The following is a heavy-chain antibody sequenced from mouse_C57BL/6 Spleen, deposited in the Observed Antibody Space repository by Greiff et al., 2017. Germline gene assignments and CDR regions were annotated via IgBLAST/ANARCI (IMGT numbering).Heavy chain of an antibody. V-gene: IGHV1-26*01. CDR2: INPNNGGT. CDR1: GYTFTDYY. CDR3: AREFGYYGSSYDYFDY. D-gene: IGHD1-1*01. J-gene: IGHJ2*01. Sequence: EVQLQQSGPELVKPGASVKISCKASGYTFTDYYMNWVKQSHGKSLEWIGDINPNNGGTSYNQKFKGKATLTVDKSSSTAYMELRSLTSEDSAVYYCAREFGYYGSSYDYFDYWGQGTTLTVSS.